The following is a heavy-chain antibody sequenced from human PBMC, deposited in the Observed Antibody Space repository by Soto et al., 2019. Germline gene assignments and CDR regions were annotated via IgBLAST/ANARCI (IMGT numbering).Heavy chain of an antibody. CDR2: MNPNSGNT. Sequence: GASVKVSCKTSGYTFTSYDINWVRQVPGQGLEWMGWMNPNSGNTGYAQKFQGRVTMTKNTPTTTAYMEMSSLVSEDTAVYYCARGRCSSSSCYGVPSGGYWGQGTPVTVSS. CDR1: GYTFTSYD. J-gene: IGHJ4*02. CDR3: ARGRCSSSSCYGVPSGGY. V-gene: IGHV1-8*01. D-gene: IGHD2-2*01.